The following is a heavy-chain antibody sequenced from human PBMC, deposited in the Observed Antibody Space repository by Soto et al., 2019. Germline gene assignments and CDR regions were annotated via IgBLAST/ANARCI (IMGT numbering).Heavy chain of an antibody. V-gene: IGHV3-23*01. J-gene: IGHJ4*02. Sequence: EVQLLESGGGLVQPGWYLRLSCAASGFTFSSYAMSWVRQAPGKGLEWVSAISGSGGSTYYADSVKGRFTISRDNSKNTRYLQMNSLRAEDTAVYYCANDVGPRCLEYCSGGSCYLRDHWGQGTLVTVSS. CDR2: ISGSGGST. CDR1: GFTFSSYA. CDR3: ANDVGPRCLEYCSGGSCYLRDH. D-gene: IGHD2-15*01.